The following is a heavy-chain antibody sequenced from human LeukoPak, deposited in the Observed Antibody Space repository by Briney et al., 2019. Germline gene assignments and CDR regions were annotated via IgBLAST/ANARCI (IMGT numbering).Heavy chain of an antibody. J-gene: IGHJ2*01. V-gene: IGHV3-7*05. Sequence: PGGSLRLSCAASGFTFSTSWMTWVRQAPGKGLEWVANMKEDGSEEYYVDSVKGRFTISRDNAKNSLYLQMNSLRAEDTAVYYCARDQSSTSWDWYFDLWGRGTLVTVSS. CDR1: GFTFSTSW. CDR2: MKEDGSEE. CDR3: ARDQSSTSWDWYFDL. D-gene: IGHD6-13*01.